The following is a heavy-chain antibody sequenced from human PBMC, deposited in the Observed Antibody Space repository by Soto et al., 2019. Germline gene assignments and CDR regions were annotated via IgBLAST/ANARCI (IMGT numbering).Heavy chain of an antibody. CDR1: GFSVSNNY. CDR2: MYSGGST. D-gene: IGHD5-12*01. J-gene: IGHJ3*01. CDR3: ARDRGYR. Sequence: QLVESGGGLVQPGGSLRLSCAASGFSVSNNYMKWVRQAAGKGLEWVSLMYSGGSTDYAYSVKGRLTISRDNSKNTLFLQMNSLRVEDTAVYYCARDRGYRWGQGTMVTVSS. V-gene: IGHV3-66*01.